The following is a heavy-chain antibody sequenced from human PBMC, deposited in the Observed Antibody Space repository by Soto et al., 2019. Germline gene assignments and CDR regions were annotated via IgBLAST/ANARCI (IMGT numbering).Heavy chain of an antibody. V-gene: IGHV1-46*01. CDR1: GSPFTSSY. CDR2: INPSGGST. CDR3: ARHYYYYCMDV. Sequence: ASVKVSCKASGSPFTSSYMHWVRQAPGQGLEWMGIINPSGGSTSYAQKFQGRVTMTRDTSTSTVYMELSSLRSEDTAVYYCARHYYYYCMDVWGQGTTVTVSS. J-gene: IGHJ6*02.